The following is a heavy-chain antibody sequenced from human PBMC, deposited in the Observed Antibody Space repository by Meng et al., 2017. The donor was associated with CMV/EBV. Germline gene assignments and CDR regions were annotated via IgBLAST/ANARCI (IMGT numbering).Heavy chain of an antibody. Sequence: ASVKVSCKASGGTFSSYAISWVRQAPGQGLEWMGWINPNSGGTNYAQKFQGRVTMTRDTSISTAYMELSRLRSDDTAVYYCARAYTNWNYDWFDPWGQGTLVTVSS. CDR3: ARAYTNWNYDWFDP. D-gene: IGHD1-7*01. J-gene: IGHJ5*02. CDR1: GGTFSSYA. V-gene: IGHV1-2*02. CDR2: INPNSGGT.